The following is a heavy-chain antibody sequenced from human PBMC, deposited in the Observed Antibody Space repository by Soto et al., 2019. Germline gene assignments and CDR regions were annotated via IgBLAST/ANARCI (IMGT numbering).Heavy chain of an antibody. J-gene: IGHJ5*01. CDR2: ISGSGTTT. D-gene: IGHD6-25*01. CDR3: VKFFVETGGSSGWPWSLDS. V-gene: IGHV3-23*01. Sequence: EVQLLESGGGLVQPGGSLRLSCAASGFTFSKYAMSWVRQAPGKGLEWVSAISGSGTTTYSADSVRGRFTISRDNSNNMLYLQMNSPSPEDTALYYCVKFFVETGGSSGWPWSLDSWGHGTLVTVSS. CDR1: GFTFSKYA.